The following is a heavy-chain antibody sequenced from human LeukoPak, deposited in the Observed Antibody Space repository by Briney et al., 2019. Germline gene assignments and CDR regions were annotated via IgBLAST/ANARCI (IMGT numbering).Heavy chain of an antibody. V-gene: IGHV1-2*02. CDR2: INPNSGGT. CDR1: GYTLTGYY. CDR3: ARLDYGGNSFDY. J-gene: IGHJ5*01. Sequence: ASVKVSCKASGYTLTGYYMHWVRQAPGQGLEWMGWINPNSGGTNYAQKFQGRVTMTRDTSISTAYMELSRLRSDDTAVYYCARLDYGGNSFDYWGQGTLVTVSS. D-gene: IGHD4-23*01.